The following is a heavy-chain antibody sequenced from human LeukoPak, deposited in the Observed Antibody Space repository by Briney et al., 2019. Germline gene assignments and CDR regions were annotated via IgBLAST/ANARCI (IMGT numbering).Heavy chain of an antibody. V-gene: IGHV1-69*01. D-gene: IGHD1-7*01. J-gene: IGHJ6*02. CDR1: GGTLSSYA. Sequence: GASVKVPCKASGGTLSSYAISWVRQAPGQGLEWMGGIIPIFGTANYAQKFQGRVTITADESTSTAYMELSSLRSEDTAVYYCARDGTLSALFPMDVWGQGTTVTVSS. CDR2: IIPIFGTA. CDR3: ARDGTLSALFPMDV.